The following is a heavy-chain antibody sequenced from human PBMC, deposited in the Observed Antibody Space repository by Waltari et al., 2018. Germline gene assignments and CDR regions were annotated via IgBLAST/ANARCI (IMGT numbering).Heavy chain of an antibody. J-gene: IGHJ4*02. Sequence: EVQLVESGGGLIQPGGSLRLSCAASGFTVSSHYMSRVRQAPGKGLEWVSVIYSGGSTYYADSVKGRFTISRDNSKNTLYLQMNSLRAEDTAVYYCARDCGGDCYADYWGQGTLVTVSS. CDR1: GFTVSSHY. CDR3: ARDCGGDCYADY. V-gene: IGHV3-53*01. CDR2: IYSGGST. D-gene: IGHD2-21*02.